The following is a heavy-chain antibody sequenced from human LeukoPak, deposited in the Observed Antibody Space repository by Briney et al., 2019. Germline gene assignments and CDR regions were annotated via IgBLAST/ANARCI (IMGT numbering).Heavy chain of an antibody. D-gene: IGHD2-2*01. J-gene: IGHJ4*02. CDR2: IIPIFGTA. Sequence: GASVTVSCTASGGTFSSYAISWVRQAPGQGLEWMGGIIPIFGTAHNAQKFQGRVTITADKSTSTAYMELSSLRSEDTAVDYCARDRVGYCSSTSCYHFDYWGQGTLVTVSS. CDR1: GGTFSSYA. CDR3: ARDRVGYCSSTSCYHFDY. V-gene: IGHV1-69*06.